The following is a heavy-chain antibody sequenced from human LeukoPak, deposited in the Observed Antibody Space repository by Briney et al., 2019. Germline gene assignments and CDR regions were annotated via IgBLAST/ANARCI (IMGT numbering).Heavy chain of an antibody. J-gene: IGHJ4*02. CDR2: ISRSGSTI. CDR3: ARDPTVVPAAMLAYYFDY. V-gene: IGHV3-48*01. CDR1: GFTFSRYS. Sequence: GGSLRLSCAASGFTFSRYSMNWVRQAPGKGLEWVSYISRSGSTIYYADSVKGRFTISRDNSKNTLYLQMNSLRAEDTAVYYCARDPTVVPAAMLAYYFDYWGQGTLVTVSS. D-gene: IGHD2-2*01.